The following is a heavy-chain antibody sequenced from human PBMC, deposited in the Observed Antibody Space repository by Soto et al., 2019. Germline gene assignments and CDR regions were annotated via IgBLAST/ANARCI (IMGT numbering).Heavy chain of an antibody. V-gene: IGHV3-15*01. J-gene: IGHJ4*02. Sequence: GGSLRLSCAASGFTFSNAWMSWVRQAPGKGLEWVGRIKSKTDGGTTDYAAPVKGRFTISRDDSKNTLYLQMNSLRAEDTAVYYCAKEIIPGDIVAGRLVSFDDWGQGTLVTGSS. CDR3: AKEIIPGDIVAGRLVSFDD. CDR1: GFTFSNAW. CDR2: IKSKTDGGTT. D-gene: IGHD5-12*01.